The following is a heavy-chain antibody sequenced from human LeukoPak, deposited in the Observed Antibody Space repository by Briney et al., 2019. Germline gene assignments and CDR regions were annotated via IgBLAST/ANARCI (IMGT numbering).Heavy chain of an antibody. D-gene: IGHD2-2*01. V-gene: IGHV3-7*03. CDR3: VKGSSSSRPYYFDS. J-gene: IGHJ4*02. CDR1: TFTFSNYW. CDR2: IKQDGSEK. Sequence: GGSLRLSCAASTFTFSNYWMSWVRQAPGKGLERVANIKQDGSEKYYVDSVKGRFTISRDNAKTSLYLQMNSLRDEDTAVCYCVKGSSSSRPYYFDSWGPGILVTVSS.